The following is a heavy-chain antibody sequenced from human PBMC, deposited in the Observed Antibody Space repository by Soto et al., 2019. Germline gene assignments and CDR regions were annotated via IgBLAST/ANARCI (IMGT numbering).Heavy chain of an antibody. Sequence: GGSLRLSCAASGFTFSSYGMHWVRQAPGKGLEWVAVIWYDGSNKYYADSVKGRFTISRDNSKNTLYLQMNSLRAEDRAVYYCARSPGYGDLLRPFDYWGQGTLVTVSS. CDR1: GFTFSSYG. V-gene: IGHV3-33*01. CDR2: IWYDGSNK. CDR3: ARSPGYGDLLRPFDY. J-gene: IGHJ4*02. D-gene: IGHD4-17*01.